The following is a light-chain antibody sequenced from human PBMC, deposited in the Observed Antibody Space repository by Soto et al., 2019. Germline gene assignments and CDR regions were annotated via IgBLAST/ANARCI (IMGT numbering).Light chain of an antibody. V-gene: IGLV2-14*03. CDR3: CSYSSSSALPYV. Sequence: QSALTQPASVSGSPGQSITISCSGTSSDVGGYNYVSWYQQLPDKAPKLIIYDVTIRPSGVSNRFSGSKSGNTASLTISGLQAEDEADYFCCSYSSSSALPYVFGTGTKLTVL. CDR2: DVT. CDR1: SSDVGGYNY. J-gene: IGLJ1*01.